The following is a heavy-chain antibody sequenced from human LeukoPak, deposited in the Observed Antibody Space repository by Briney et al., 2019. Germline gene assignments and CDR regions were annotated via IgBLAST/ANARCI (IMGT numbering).Heavy chain of an antibody. V-gene: IGHV3-23*01. CDR3: AKDDPTGRYL. CDR2: ISGSGGST. D-gene: IGHD1-26*01. J-gene: IGHJ4*02. CDR1: GFTVSGNY. Sequence: GGSLRLSCAASGFTVSGNYMSWVRQAPGKGLEWVSAISGSGGSTYYADSVKGRFTISRDNSKNTVYLQMNSLRVEDAAVYYCAKDDPTGRYLWGQGTLVTVSS.